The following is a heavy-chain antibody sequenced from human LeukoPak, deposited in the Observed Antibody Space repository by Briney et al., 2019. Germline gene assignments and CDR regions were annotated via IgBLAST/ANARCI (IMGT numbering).Heavy chain of an antibody. D-gene: IGHD5-12*01. CDR2: ICYSGST. CDR3: ARVRRIGASLGWFDP. J-gene: IGHJ5*02. V-gene: IGHV4-39*06. CDR1: GGSISSSSYY. Sequence: SETLSLTCTVSGGSISSSSYYWGWIRQPPGKGLEGIGSICYSGSTYYNPSLQSRITISVHTSKIQFTLNLSSVAAADTAVYYCARVRRIGASLGWFDPWGQGTLVTVSS.